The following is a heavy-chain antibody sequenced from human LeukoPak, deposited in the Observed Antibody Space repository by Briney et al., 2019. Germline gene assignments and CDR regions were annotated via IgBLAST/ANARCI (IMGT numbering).Heavy chain of an antibody. J-gene: IGHJ6*02. CDR2: FDPEDGET. V-gene: IGHV1-24*01. CDR3: ATEGFGDLTHYYGMDV. CDR1: GYTLTELS. D-gene: IGHD3-10*01. Sequence: ASVKVSCKVSGYTLTELSMHRVRQAPGKGLEWMGGFDPEDGETIYAQKFQGRVTMTEDTSTDTAYMELSSLRSEDTAVYYCATEGFGDLTHYYGMDVWGQGTTVTVSS.